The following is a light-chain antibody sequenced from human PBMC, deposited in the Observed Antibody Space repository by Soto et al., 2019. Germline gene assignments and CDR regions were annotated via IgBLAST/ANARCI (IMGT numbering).Light chain of an antibody. CDR1: QSISIT. V-gene: IGKV3-15*01. CDR2: GAS. Sequence: EIVMTQSPATLSVSPGERATLSCRASQSISITLAWYQQKPGQAPRLLIYGASTRATDIPARFSGSGSGTEFTLTISGLQSEDFAIYYCQQYNNLPSTFGGGTKVEI. CDR3: QQYNNLPST. J-gene: IGKJ4*01.